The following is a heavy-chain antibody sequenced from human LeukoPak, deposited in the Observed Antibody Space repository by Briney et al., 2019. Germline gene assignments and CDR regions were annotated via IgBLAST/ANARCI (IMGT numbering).Heavy chain of an antibody. V-gene: IGHV3-9*01. CDR2: ISWNSGSI. Sequence: GGSLRLSCAASGFRFDDYAMHWVRQAPGKGLEWVSGISWNSGSIGYADSVKGRFTISRDNSKNTLYLQMNSLRAEDTAVYYCAKGPYGDYSYFDYWGQGTLVTVSS. CDR3: AKGPYGDYSYFDY. D-gene: IGHD4-17*01. CDR1: GFRFDDYA. J-gene: IGHJ4*02.